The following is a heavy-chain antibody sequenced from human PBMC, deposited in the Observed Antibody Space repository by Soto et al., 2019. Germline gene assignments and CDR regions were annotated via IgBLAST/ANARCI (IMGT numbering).Heavy chain of an antibody. V-gene: IGHV1-18*01. CDR3: ARDVGYSGTGDY. D-gene: IGHD5-12*01. J-gene: IGHJ4*02. Sequence: QVQLVQSGAEVKKPGASVKVSCKASGYTFTSYGISWVRQAPGQGLEWMGWISAYNGNTNYAQKLQGXAXXXTXXYTSTAYMELRSLRSDDTAVYYCARDVGYSGTGDYWGQGTLVTVSS. CDR1: GYTFTSYG. CDR2: ISAYNGNT.